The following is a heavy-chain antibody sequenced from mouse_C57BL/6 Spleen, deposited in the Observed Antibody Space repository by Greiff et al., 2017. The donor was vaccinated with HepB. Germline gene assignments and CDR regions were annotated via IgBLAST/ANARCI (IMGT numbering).Heavy chain of an antibody. CDR1: GYTFTDYY. V-gene: IGHV1-26*01. CDR3: ARSDYYGSSGGFAY. CDR2: INPNNGGT. J-gene: IGHJ3*01. Sequence: VQLQQSGPELVKPGASVKISCKASGYTFTDYYMNWVKQSHGKSLEWIGDINPNNGGTSYNQKFKGKATLTVDKSSSTAYMELRSLTSEDSAVYYCARSDYYGSSGGFAYWGQGTLVTVSA. D-gene: IGHD1-1*01.